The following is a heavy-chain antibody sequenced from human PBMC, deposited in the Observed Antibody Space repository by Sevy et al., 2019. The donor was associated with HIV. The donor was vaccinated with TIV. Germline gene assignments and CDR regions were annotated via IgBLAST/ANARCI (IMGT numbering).Heavy chain of an antibody. CDR1: GDSISNDY. J-gene: IGHJ4*02. D-gene: IGHD5-18*01. CDR3: ARGTFSYGYWREFDS. V-gene: IGHV4-59*01. CDR2: IYYSGST. Sequence: SETLSLTCTVSGDSISNDYWSWIRQPPGKGLEWIGYIYYSGSTNYDPSLKSRDTISLDTSKNQFSVKLSSVTAADTAVYYCARGTFSYGYWREFDSWGQRTLVTVSS.